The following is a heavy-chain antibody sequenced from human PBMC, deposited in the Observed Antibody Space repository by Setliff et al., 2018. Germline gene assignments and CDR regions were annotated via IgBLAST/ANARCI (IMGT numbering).Heavy chain of an antibody. CDR3: ARMSGFLYIDV. Sequence: SETLSLTCTVSGGSISSHYWTWIRQPAGKGLEWIGRLYTSGDTNYNPSLKSRVTISVDTSKNQFSLKLSSVTAADTAVYYCARMSGFLYIDVWGKGTTVTVSS. D-gene: IGHD3-3*01. V-gene: IGHV4-4*07. CDR1: GGSISSHY. CDR2: LYTSGDT. J-gene: IGHJ6*03.